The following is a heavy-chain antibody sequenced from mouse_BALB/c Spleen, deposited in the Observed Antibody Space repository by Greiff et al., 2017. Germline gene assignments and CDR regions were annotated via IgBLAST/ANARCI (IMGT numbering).Heavy chain of an antibody. Sequence: VQLQQSGAELARPGASVKMSCKASGYTFTSYTMHWVKQRPGQGLEWIGYINPSSGYTNYNQKFKDKATLTADKSSSTAYMQLSSLTSEDSAVYYCASPITTAPYYAMDYWGQGTSVTVAS. J-gene: IGHJ4*01. CDR3: ASPITTAPYYAMDY. D-gene: IGHD1-2*01. CDR1: GYTFTSYT. V-gene: IGHV1-4*01. CDR2: INPSSGYT.